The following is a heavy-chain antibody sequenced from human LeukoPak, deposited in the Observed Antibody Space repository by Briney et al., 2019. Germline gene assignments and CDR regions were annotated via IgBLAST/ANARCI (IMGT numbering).Heavy chain of an antibody. V-gene: IGHV3-53*01. Sequence: GGSLRLSCAVSGLAVNFNDMSWVRQAPGKRLEWVSVLYSGGNTYYADSVKGRFTISRDNSKNTLYLQMNSLRAEDTAMYYCTKSGPPDPFWGQGTMVTVSS. CDR2: LYSGGNT. CDR1: GLAVNFND. D-gene: IGHD3-10*01. J-gene: IGHJ3*01. CDR3: TKSGPPDPF.